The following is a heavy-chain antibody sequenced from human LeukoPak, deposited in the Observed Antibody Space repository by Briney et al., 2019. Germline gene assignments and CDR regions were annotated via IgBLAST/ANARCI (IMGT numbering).Heavy chain of an antibody. Sequence: PGGSLRLSCAASGFTFDDYGMSWVRQAPGKGLEWVSGINWNGGSTGYADSVKGRFTISRDNAKNSLYLQMNSLRAEDTAVYYCAREGYSSGWFDAFDIWGQGTMVTVSS. CDR3: AREGYSSGWFDAFDI. J-gene: IGHJ3*02. D-gene: IGHD6-19*01. V-gene: IGHV3-20*04. CDR2: INWNGGST. CDR1: GFTFDDYG.